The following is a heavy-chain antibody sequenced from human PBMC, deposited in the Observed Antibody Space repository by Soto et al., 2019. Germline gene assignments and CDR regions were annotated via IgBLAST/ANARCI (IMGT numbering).Heavy chain of an antibody. D-gene: IGHD2-15*01. CDR1: GFSLSTSGVG. CDR3: AHTPLYCRVGSCYHDY. CDR2: IYWDDDK. J-gene: IGHJ4*02. Sequence: QITLKESGPTLVKPTQTLTLTCTFSGFSLSTSGVGVGWIRQPPGKALEWLALIYWDDDKRHSPSLKSRLTIPKDTSKNLVVLTMPNMDPVDTATYYCAHTPLYCRVGSCYHDYWGQGTLVTVSS. V-gene: IGHV2-5*02.